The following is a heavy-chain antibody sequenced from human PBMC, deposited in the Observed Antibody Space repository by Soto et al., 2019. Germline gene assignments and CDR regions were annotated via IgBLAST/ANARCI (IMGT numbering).Heavy chain of an antibody. CDR2: IIPIFGTA. D-gene: IGHD4-17*01. CDR3: ARDSGGTTVAFGMDG. CDR1: GGTFSSYA. J-gene: IGHJ6*02. V-gene: IGHV1-69*01. Sequence: QVQLVQSGAEVKKPGSSVKVSCKASGGTFSSYATSWVRQAPGQGLEWMGGIIPIFGTASYAQKFQGRVTITADESTSTAYMELSSLRSEDTGVYYCARDSGGTTVAFGMDGWGQGTTVTVSS.